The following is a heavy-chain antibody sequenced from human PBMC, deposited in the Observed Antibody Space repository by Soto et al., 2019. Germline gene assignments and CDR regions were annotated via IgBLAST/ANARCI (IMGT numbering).Heavy chain of an antibody. CDR3: AIAVAGTYGMDV. Sequence: QVQLVQSGAEVKKPGSSVKVSCKASGGTFSSYTISWVRQAPGQGLEWMGRIIPILGIANYAQKFQGRVTITADKSTSTAYMELSSLRSEHPAVYYCAIAVAGTYGMDVWGQGTTVSVSS. V-gene: IGHV1-69*02. CDR2: IIPILGIA. J-gene: IGHJ6*02. D-gene: IGHD6-19*01. CDR1: GGTFSSYT.